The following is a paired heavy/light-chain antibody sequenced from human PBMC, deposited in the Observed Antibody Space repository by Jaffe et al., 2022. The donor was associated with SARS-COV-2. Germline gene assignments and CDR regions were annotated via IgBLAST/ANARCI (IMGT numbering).Heavy chain of an antibody. CDR2: IKSKTDGGTT. CDR1: GFTFSNAW. Sequence: EVQLVESGGGLVKPGGSLRLSCAASGFTFSNAWMSWVRQAPGKGLEWVGRIKSKTDGGTTDYAAPVKGRFTISRDDSKNTLYLQMNSLKTEDTAVYYCTSPLRYCSGGSCSPHHAFDIWGQGTMVTVSS. CDR3: TSPLRYCSGGSCSPHHAFDI. V-gene: IGHV3-15*01. D-gene: IGHD2-15*01. J-gene: IGHJ3*02.
Light chain of an antibody. V-gene: IGLV1-40*01. CDR3: QSYDSSLSALGV. CDR1: SSNIGAGYD. J-gene: IGLJ2*01. Sequence: QSVLTQPPSVSGAPGQRVTISCTGSSSNIGAGYDVHWYQQLPGTAPKLLIYGNSNRPSGVPDRFSGSKSGTSASLAISGLQAEDEADYYCQSYDSSLSALGVFGGGTKLTVL. CDR2: GNS.